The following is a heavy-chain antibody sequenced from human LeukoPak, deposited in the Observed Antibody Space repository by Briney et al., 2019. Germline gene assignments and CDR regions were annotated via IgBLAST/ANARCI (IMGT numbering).Heavy chain of an antibody. CDR1: GYTFTSYG. D-gene: IGHD6-19*01. CDR2: ISAYNGNT. CDR3: ARDSPVAGTVDY. V-gene: IGHV1-18*01. Sequence: ASVKVSCKASGYTFTSYGISWVRQAPGQGLEWMGWISAYNGNTNYAQKLQGRVTMTTDTSTRTAYMELRSLRSDDTAVYYCARDSPVAGTVDYWGQGTLVIVSS. J-gene: IGHJ4*02.